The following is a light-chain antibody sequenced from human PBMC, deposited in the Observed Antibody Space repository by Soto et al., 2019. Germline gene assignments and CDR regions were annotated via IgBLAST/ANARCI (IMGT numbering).Light chain of an antibody. CDR1: SSDVGGHNY. V-gene: IGLV2-14*03. CDR2: DVT. J-gene: IGLJ3*02. Sequence: QSALTQPASVSGWPGQSITISCTGGSSDVGGHNYVSWYQHSPAKDPKLLMSDVTNRPSGISNRFSGFKSGNTAYLTSSGRQVEDEADYYGKSYTPSGTVVFVGGTQVTVL. CDR3: KSYTPSGTVV.